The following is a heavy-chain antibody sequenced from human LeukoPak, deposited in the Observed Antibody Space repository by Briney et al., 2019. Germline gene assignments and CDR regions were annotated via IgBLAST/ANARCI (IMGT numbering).Heavy chain of an antibody. CDR2: ISAYNGNT. D-gene: IGHD6-13*01. CDR3: ARDLLAAAGTGYYYYYGMDV. J-gene: IGHJ6*02. V-gene: IGHV1-18*01. Sequence: ASVKVSCKASGYTFTSYDINWVRQATGQGLEWMGWISAYNGNTNYAQKLQGRVTMTTDTSTSTAYMELRSLRSDDTAVYYCARDLLAAAGTGYYYYYGMDVWGQGTTVTVSS. CDR1: GYTFTSYD.